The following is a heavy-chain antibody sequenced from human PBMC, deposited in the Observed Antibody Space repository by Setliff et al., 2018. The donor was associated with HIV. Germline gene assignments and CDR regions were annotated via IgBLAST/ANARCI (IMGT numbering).Heavy chain of an antibody. J-gene: IGHJ4*02. Sequence: GASVKVSCKASGYSFTNYYMNWVRQAPGQGLEWMGIINPSGGGTTYAQKFQGRVTMTRDTSTDTLYMDLSSLTSEDTAVYYCVRGMTSYDSSGYSIPYYFDYWGQGTRVTSPQ. D-gene: IGHD3-22*01. CDR3: VRGMTSYDSSGYSIPYYFDY. CDR2: INPSGGGT. V-gene: IGHV1-46*01. CDR1: GYSFTNYY.